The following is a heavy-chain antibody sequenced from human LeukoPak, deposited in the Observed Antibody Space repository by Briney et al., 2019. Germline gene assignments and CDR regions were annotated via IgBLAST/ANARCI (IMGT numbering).Heavy chain of an antibody. Sequence: GGSLRLSCAASGFTFSSYGMNWVRQAPGKGLEWVAVIWYDGSNKYYADSVKGRFTISRDNSKNTLYLQMNSLRADDTAVYYCARGYDSSGYHHYYFDYWGQGTLVTVSS. J-gene: IGHJ4*02. CDR2: IWYDGSNK. V-gene: IGHV3-33*01. CDR3: ARGYDSSGYHHYYFDY. D-gene: IGHD3-22*01. CDR1: GFTFSSYG.